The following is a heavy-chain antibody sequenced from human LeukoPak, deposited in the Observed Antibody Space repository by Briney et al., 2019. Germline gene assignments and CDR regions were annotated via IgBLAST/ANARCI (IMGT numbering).Heavy chain of an antibody. V-gene: IGHV3-7*03. Sequence: PGGSLRLSCAASGFTFSNYWMSWVRQAPGKGLEWVANIKQDGSEKYYVDSVKGRFTISRDNAKNSLYLQMNSLRAEDTAVYYCARDGAAAAYDAFDIWGQGTMVTVSS. D-gene: IGHD6-13*01. CDR2: IKQDGSEK. CDR1: GFTFSNYW. CDR3: ARDGAAAAYDAFDI. J-gene: IGHJ3*02.